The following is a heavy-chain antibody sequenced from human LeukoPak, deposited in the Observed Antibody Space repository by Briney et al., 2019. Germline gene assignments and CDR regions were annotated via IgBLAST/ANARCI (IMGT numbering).Heavy chain of an antibody. CDR2: INPNSGGT. Sequence: ASVKVSCKASGYTFTGYYMHWVRQAPGQGLEWMGWINPNSGGTNYAQKFQGRVTMTRDTSISTAYMELSRLRSDDTAVYYCARVPSYGSGSGFDPWGQGTLVTVSS. CDR1: GYTFTGYY. CDR3: ARVPSYGSGSGFDP. D-gene: IGHD3-10*01. V-gene: IGHV1-2*02. J-gene: IGHJ5*02.